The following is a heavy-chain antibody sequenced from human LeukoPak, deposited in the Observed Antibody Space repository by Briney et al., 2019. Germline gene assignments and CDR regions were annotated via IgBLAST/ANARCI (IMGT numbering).Heavy chain of an antibody. D-gene: IGHD2-8*02. Sequence: GAPVKVSCKASGYTFIDYYIHWVRRAPGQGLEWMGRINPNSGGTDFPQNFAQRSQGRVTMSTDTSISTAYMELSGLRSDDTAVYYCARDLPSTSYWELDYWGQGTLVTVSS. CDR2: INPNSGGT. CDR3: ARDLPSTSYWELDY. CDR1: GYTFIDYY. J-gene: IGHJ4*02. V-gene: IGHV1-2*06.